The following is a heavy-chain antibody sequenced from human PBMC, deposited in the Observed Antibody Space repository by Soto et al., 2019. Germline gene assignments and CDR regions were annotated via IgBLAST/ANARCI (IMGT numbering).Heavy chain of an antibody. CDR2: IYYSGST. J-gene: IGHJ5*02. CDR3: ARRITPGSPGFDP. V-gene: IGHV4-59*08. CDR1: GGSISSYY. Sequence: PSETLSLTCTVSGGSISSYYWSWIRQPPGKGLEWIGYIYYSGSTNYNPSLKSRVTISVDTSKNQFSLKLSSVTAADTAVYYCARRITPGSPGFDPWGQGTLVTVSS. D-gene: IGHD2-2*01.